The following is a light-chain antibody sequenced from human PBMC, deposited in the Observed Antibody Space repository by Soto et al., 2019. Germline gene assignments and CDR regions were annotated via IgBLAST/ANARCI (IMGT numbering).Light chain of an antibody. CDR2: GAF. Sequence: EIVLTQSPATLPVSPGERATLSCRASPSVTNFLAWYQQKPGQAPRLLIYGAFNRATGIPARFSGSGSGTDFTLTISSLEPEDSAVYYCQQRNVWPPVTFGQGTRLEIK. V-gene: IGKV3-11*01. J-gene: IGKJ5*01. CDR3: QQRNVWPPVT. CDR1: PSVTNF.